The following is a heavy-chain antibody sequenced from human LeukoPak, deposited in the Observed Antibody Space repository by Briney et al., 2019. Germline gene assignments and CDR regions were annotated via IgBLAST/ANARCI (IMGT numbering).Heavy chain of an antibody. V-gene: IGHV3-72*01. Sequence: PGGSLRLSCAASGFTFSDYILDWVRQAPGKGLEWVGRIRRGANSYTTEYAASVKGRFTISRDDSKNSLYLHMNSLKTKDTAVYHCSRDGGEGGNSAFDIWGQGTMVTVSS. CDR1: GFTFSDYI. CDR2: IRRGANSYTT. CDR3: SRDGGEGGNSAFDI. D-gene: IGHD3-16*01. J-gene: IGHJ3*02.